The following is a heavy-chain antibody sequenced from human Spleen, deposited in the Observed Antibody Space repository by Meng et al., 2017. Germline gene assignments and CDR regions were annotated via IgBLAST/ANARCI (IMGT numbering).Heavy chain of an antibody. CDR3: ATRGNPYLNC. CDR2: NNTYNGKT. CDR1: GYTLSSDG. Sequence: QGQLVQSGAEVKKPGASVKVSCEASGYTLSSDGFSWVRQAPGQGLEWLGWNNTYNGKTDYAQKFQGRITMTTDTFTSTAYMELRNLRSDDTAVYYCATRGNPYLNCWGQGTLVTVSS. V-gene: IGHV1-18*01. J-gene: IGHJ4*02.